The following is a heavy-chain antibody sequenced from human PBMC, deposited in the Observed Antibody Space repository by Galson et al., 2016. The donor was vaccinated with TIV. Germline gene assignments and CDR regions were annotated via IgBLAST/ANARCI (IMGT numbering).Heavy chain of an antibody. J-gene: IGHJ6*02. CDR2: ITEDGSEK. CDR1: GFPFRDYW. D-gene: IGHD1-1*01. Sequence: SLRLSCAGSGFPFRDYWMTWFRQAPGKGLEWVASITEDGSEKRYLDSVKGRFTFSRDNAKNSLYLQMRSLRAEDTAVYYCAKDGATGNYHYYGMDLWGQGTTVTVSS. CDR3: AKDGATGNYHYYGMDL. V-gene: IGHV3-7*01.